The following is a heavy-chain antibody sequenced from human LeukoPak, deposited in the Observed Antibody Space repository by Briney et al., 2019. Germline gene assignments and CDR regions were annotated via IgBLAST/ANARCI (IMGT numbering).Heavy chain of an antibody. CDR3: AKDHRNGDYDIGY. D-gene: IGHD4-17*01. J-gene: IGHJ4*02. CDR2: IPYDGSNK. V-gene: IGHV3-30*18. Sequence: PGGSLRLSCAASRFTFSSYGMHWVRQAPGKGLEWVAVIPYDGSNKYYADSVKGRFTISRDNSKNTLYLQMNSLRAEDTAVYYCAKDHRNGDYDIGYWGQGTLVTVSS. CDR1: RFTFSSYG.